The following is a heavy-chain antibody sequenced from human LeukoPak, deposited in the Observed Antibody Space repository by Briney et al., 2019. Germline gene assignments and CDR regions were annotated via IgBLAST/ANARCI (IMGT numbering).Heavy chain of an antibody. CDR3: AKKGGTLLRPYYFDY. D-gene: IGHD2-15*01. CDR1: GFTFSSYA. V-gene: IGHV3-23*01. Sequence: GGSLRLSCAASGFTFSSYAMSWVRQAPGKGLEWVSAISGSGGSTYYGDSVKGRFTISRDNSKNTLYLQMNSLRAEDTAVYYCAKKGGTLLRPYYFDYWGQGTLVTVSS. CDR2: ISGSGGST. J-gene: IGHJ4*02.